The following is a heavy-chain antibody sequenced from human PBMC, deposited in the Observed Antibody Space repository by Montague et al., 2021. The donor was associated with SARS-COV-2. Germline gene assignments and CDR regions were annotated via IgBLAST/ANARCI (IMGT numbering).Heavy chain of an antibody. CDR3: ARVAGGYYHDSSAYFDY. D-gene: IGHD3-22*01. J-gene: IGHJ4*02. CDR1: GGSFSGYY. V-gene: IGHV4-34*01. Sequence: SETLSLTCAVYGGSFSGYYWSWTRQPPGKGLEWIGEINQSGSTNXKPSLKSRVTLSVDTSKKQFSLKLSSLTAADTAVYYCARVAGGYYHDSSAYFDYWGQGSLVTVSS. CDR2: INQSGST.